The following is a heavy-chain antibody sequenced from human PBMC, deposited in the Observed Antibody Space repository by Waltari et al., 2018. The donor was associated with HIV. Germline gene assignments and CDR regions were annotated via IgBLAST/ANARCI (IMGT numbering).Heavy chain of an antibody. Sequence: QLQQWGAGLLKPPETLSLTCAVYGGSFSGYSWTWIRQAPGKGLEWIGEMNDAGTPMYNPSRKTLLIISMARSKNQFSLSMASLTAAGTAGYFCVRVLRVAATNRGSVVITAFRLDPWGQGDLVIVSS. D-gene: IGHD3-22*01. CDR3: VRVLRVAATNRGSVVITAFRLDP. J-gene: IGHJ5*02. V-gene: IGHV4-34*01. CDR2: MNDAGTP. CDR1: GGSFSGYS.